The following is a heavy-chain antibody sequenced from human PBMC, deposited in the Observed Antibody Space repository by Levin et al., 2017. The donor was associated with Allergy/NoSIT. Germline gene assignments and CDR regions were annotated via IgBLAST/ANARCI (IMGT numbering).Heavy chain of an antibody. Sequence: GGSLRLSCAASGFTFSSYSMNWVRQAPGKGLEWVSYISSTSATIYYADSVKGRFTFSRDNAKNSLFLQMNSLRAEDTAVYYCARAVGTTPFYYFDYWGQGALVTVSS. J-gene: IGHJ4*02. CDR2: ISSTSATI. D-gene: IGHD1-26*01. V-gene: IGHV3-48*01. CDR3: ARAVGTTPFYYFDY. CDR1: GFTFSSYS.